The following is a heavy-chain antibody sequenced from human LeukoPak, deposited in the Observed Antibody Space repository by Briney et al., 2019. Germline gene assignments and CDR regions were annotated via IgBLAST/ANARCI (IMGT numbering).Heavy chain of an antibody. CDR1: GFTFSSYW. V-gene: IGHV3-7*01. CDR3: APDLAYCGGDCYPSLDY. CDR2: LKQDGSEK. J-gene: IGHJ4*02. Sequence: PGGSLRLSCAASGFTFSSYWMSWVRQAPGKGLKGLANLKQDGSEKYYVDSVKGRFTISRDNAKNSLYLQMNSLRAEDTAVYYCAPDLAYCGGDCYPSLDYWGQGTLVTVSS. D-gene: IGHD2-21*02.